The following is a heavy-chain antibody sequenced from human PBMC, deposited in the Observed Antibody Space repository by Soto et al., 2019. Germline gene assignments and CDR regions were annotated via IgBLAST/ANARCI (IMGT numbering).Heavy chain of an antibody. CDR2: IIPILGIA. J-gene: IGHJ4*02. CDR1: GGTFSYYT. V-gene: IGHV1-69*02. Sequence: QVQLVQSGAEVKKPGSSVKVSCKASGGTFSYYTISWVRQTPGQGLEWMGRIIPILGIANYAQKFQGRVTITADKSTSTAYMELSSLRSEDTAVYYCASRYSSSDYWGQGTLVTVSS. D-gene: IGHD6-19*01. CDR3: ASRYSSSDY.